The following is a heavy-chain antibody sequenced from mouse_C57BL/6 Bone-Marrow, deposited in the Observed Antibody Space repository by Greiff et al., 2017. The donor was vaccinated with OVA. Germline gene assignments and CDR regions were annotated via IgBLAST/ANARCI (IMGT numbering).Heavy chain of an antibody. CDR3: ARAPYYYCSSYHYWYFDV. V-gene: IGHV7-1*01. D-gene: IGHD1-1*01. J-gene: IGHJ1*03. Sequence: EVQLVESGGGLVQSGRSLRLSCATSGFTFSDFYMEWVRQAPGKGLEWIAASRNKANDYTTEYSASVKGRFIVSRDTSQSILYLQMNALRAEDTAIYYCARAPYYYCSSYHYWYFDVWGTGTTVTVSS. CDR1: GFTFSDFY. CDR2: SRNKANDYTT.